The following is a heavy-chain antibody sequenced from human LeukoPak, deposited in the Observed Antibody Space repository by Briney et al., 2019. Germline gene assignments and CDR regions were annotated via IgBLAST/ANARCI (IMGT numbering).Heavy chain of an antibody. CDR3: DRVFPPWDYDILTGYPHSDY. J-gene: IGHJ4*02. CDR2: INPNSGGT. V-gene: IGHV1-2*02. CDR1: GYTFTGYY. Sequence: ASVKVSCKASGYTFTGYYMHWVRQAPGQGLEWMGWINPNSGGTNYAQKFQGRVTITTETTISTAYMALSRLRSEETAVYSCDRVFPPWDYDILTGYPHSDYWGQGTLVTVSS. D-gene: IGHD3-9*01.